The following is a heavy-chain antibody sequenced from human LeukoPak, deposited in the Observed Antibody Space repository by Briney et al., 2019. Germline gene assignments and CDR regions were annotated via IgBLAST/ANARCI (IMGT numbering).Heavy chain of an antibody. CDR3: ARDRCSSTSCYAPDYFDY. CDR2: IYYSGST. J-gene: IGHJ4*02. Sequence: SETLSLTCTVPGGSISSGGYYWSWIRQHPGKGLEWIGYIYYSGSTYYNPSLKSRVTISVDTSKNQFSLKLSSVTAADTAVYYCARDRCSSTSCYAPDYFDYWGQGTLVTVSS. V-gene: IGHV4-31*03. D-gene: IGHD2-2*01. CDR1: GGSISSGGYY.